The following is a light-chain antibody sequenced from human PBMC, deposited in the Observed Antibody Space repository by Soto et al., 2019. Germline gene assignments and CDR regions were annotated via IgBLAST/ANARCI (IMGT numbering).Light chain of an antibody. CDR2: DAS. Sequence: DSQMTQSPATLSASVGERVTLSCRASESISTYLAWYQQKPGQAPRLLIYDASSLDSGVPSRFSGSGSVTEISLTICSLQPDDISTYNSQPYNTYWWPFGQGTKVE. CDR1: ESISTY. CDR3: QPYNTYWWP. J-gene: IGKJ1*01. V-gene: IGKV1-5*01.